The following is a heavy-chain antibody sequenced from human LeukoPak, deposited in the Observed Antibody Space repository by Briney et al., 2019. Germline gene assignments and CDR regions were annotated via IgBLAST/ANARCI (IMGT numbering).Heavy chain of an antibody. CDR1: GGSISSSDYY. V-gene: IGHV4-39*01. Sequence: SETLSLTCTVSGGSISSSDYYWGWIRQPPGKGLEWIGSIYYGGSTYYNPSLKSRVMISVDTSMNQFSLKLSFVTTADTAVYYCARALGYCSGGSCTRGYNWFDPWGQGTLVTVPS. J-gene: IGHJ5*02. CDR3: ARALGYCSGGSCTRGYNWFDP. D-gene: IGHD2-15*01. CDR2: IYYGGST.